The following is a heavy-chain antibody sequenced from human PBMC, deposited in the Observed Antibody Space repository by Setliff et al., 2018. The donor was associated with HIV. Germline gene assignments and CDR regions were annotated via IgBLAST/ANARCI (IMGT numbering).Heavy chain of an antibody. J-gene: IGHJ4*02. D-gene: IGHD2-15*01. V-gene: IGHV5-51*01. CDR3: AREHRLCSGERCVIPDY. CDR2: IYPGDSDV. CDR1: GYTFTNHW. Sequence: GESLKISCQASGYTFTNHWIGWVRQMPGEGLEWMAIIYPGDSDVRYNPSFQGQVTVSVDKSINTAYLQWSSLKASDTATYYCAREHRLCSGERCVIPDYWGQGTLVTVSS.